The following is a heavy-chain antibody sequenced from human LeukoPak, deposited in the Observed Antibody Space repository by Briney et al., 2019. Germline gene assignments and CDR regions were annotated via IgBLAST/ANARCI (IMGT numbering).Heavy chain of an antibody. CDR1: GESFSGYY. D-gene: IGHD3-10*01. J-gene: IGHJ3*02. CDR2: INHSGST. CDR3: AGIRYDTMVRGVIKDDAFDI. Sequence: SETLSLTCAVYGESFSGYYWSWIRQPPGKGLEWIGEINHSGSTNYNPSLKSRVTISVDTSKNQFSLKLSSVTAADTAVYYCAGIRYDTMVRGVIKDDAFDIWGQGTMVTVSS. V-gene: IGHV4-34*01.